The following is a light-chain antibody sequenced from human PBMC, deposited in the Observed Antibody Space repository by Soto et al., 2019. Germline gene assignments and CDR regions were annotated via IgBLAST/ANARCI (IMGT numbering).Light chain of an antibody. J-gene: IGKJ1*01. CDR1: QSINKW. V-gene: IGKV1-5*03. CDR3: HQYDSDLWT. CDR2: TTS. Sequence: DIQMTQSPSTLSASVGDRVTITCRASQSINKWLAWYQQKPGRAPKLLIYTTSVLEIGVPPRFSGSGSGTVFTLTISSLQPDDFATYYCHQYDSDLWTFGQGTKVEIK.